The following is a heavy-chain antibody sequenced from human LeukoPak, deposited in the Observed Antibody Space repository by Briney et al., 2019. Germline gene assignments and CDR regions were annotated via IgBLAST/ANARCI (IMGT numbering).Heavy chain of an antibody. V-gene: IGHV2-5*01. CDR3: ALLRYSGNYYGFDY. CDR1: GSSLSTSGVG. CDR2: INWNDDK. D-gene: IGHD1-26*01. J-gene: IGHJ4*02. Sequence: SGPTLVKPTQTLTLTCTFSGSSLSTSGVGGGWIRQPPEKALEWLALINWNDDKRYSPSLRSRLTITKDTSKNQVVLRMTNMDPVDTGTYYCALLRYSGNYYGFDYWGQGTLVTVSS.